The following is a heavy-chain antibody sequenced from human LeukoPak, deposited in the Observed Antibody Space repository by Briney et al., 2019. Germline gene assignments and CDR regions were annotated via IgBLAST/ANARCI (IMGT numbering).Heavy chain of an antibody. D-gene: IGHD2-21*02. Sequence: GGSLRLSCAASGFTFSSYAMSWVRQAPGKGLEWVSAISGSGGSTYYADSVKGRFTISRDNSKNTLYLQMNSLRAEDTAVYYCAKFPLAYCGGDCYPREGFLDYWGQGTLVTVSS. V-gene: IGHV3-23*01. J-gene: IGHJ4*02. CDR2: ISGSGGST. CDR1: GFTFSSYA. CDR3: AKFPLAYCGGDCYPREGFLDY.